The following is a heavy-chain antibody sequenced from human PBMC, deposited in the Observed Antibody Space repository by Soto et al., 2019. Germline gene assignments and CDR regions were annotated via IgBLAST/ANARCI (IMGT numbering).Heavy chain of an antibody. J-gene: IGHJ3*01. CDR1: EGKIRGPA. CDR3: AKVWPVIVVVAAAAGHDACDF. Sequence: RHACGAYEGKIRGPAGSWVSQEHRKGLETFSAISGSGGSTYDAESVMGRVTIPRHNSRNRLYQQMNSLRAEDTAVYYCAKVWPVIVVVAAAAGHDACDFGCKG. CDR2: ISGSGGST. D-gene: IGHD2-15*01. V-gene: IGHV3-23*01.